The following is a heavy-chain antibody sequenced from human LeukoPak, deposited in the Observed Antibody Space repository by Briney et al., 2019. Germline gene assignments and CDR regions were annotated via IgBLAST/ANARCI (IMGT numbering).Heavy chain of an antibody. J-gene: IGHJ4*02. CDR2: ISPNSGNT. CDR1: GYTFTSYD. CDR3: ARGTVGPLWFGGY. D-gene: IGHD3-10*01. Sequence: GASVKVSCKASGYTFTSYDINWVRQATGQGLEWKGWISPNSGNTGYAQKFQGRVTMTRNTSISTAYMELSSLRSEDTAVYYCARGTVGPLWFGGYWGQGTLVTVSS. V-gene: IGHV1-8*01.